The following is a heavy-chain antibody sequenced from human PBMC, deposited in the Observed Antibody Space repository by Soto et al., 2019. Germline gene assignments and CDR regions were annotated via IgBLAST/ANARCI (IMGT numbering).Heavy chain of an antibody. CDR3: ARGYYYDSSGSPVDY. CDR2: IYYSGGT. J-gene: IGHJ4*02. D-gene: IGHD3-22*01. V-gene: IGHV4-59*01. Sequence: PSETLSLTCTVSGGSISSYYWSWIRQPPGKGLEWIGYIYYSGGTNYNPSLKSRVTISVDTSKNQFSLKLSSVTAADTAVYYCARGYYYDSSGSPVDYWGQGTLVTVS. CDR1: GGSISSYY.